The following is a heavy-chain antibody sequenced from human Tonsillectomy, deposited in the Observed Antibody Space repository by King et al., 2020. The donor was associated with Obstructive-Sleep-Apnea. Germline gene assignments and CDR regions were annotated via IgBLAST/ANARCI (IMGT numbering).Heavy chain of an antibody. Sequence: VQLQESGPGLVKPSETLSLTCTVSGGSVSSSNYFWSWIRQSPGKGLEWIGYIYYSGSTNYNPSLKSRVTISVDTSKRQFSLKLSSVTAADTAVYYCASQMTMVTTEYFHHWGQGTLVTVSS. CDR1: GGSVSSSNYF. D-gene: IGHD4/OR15-4a*01. CDR2: IYYSGST. J-gene: IGHJ1*01. V-gene: IGHV4-61*01. CDR3: ASQMTMVTTEYFHH.